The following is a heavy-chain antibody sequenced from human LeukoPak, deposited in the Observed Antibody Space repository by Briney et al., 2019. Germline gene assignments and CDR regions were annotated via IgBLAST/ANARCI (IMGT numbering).Heavy chain of an antibody. D-gene: IGHD6-6*01. Sequence: PGGALRLSCAASGFPFISYSMKWVRPAPGEGLEWVSSISSSSSYIYYADSVKGRFTISRDNAKNSLYLQMNSLRAEDTAVYYCARGRIAARYDYWGQGTLVTVSS. J-gene: IGHJ4*02. CDR3: ARGRIAARYDY. CDR1: GFPFISYS. V-gene: IGHV3-21*01. CDR2: ISSSSSYI.